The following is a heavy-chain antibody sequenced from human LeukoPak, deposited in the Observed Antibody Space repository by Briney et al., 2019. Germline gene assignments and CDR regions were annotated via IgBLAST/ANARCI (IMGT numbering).Heavy chain of an antibody. CDR2: IYTSGST. D-gene: IGHD5-18*01. Sequence: TPSQTLSLTCTVSGGSISSGSYYWSWIRQPAGKGLEWIGRIYTSGSTNYNPSLKSRVTISVDTSKNQFSLKLSSVTAADTAVYYCARDGIQLWSPYFDYWGLGTLVTVSS. V-gene: IGHV4-61*02. CDR3: ARDGIQLWSPYFDY. J-gene: IGHJ4*02. CDR1: GGSISSGSYY.